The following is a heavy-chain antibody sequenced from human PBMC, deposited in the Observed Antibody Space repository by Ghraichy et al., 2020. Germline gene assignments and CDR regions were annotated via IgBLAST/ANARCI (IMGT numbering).Heavy chain of an antibody. CDR1: GFTFDDYA. J-gene: IGHJ3*01. CDR3: AKGHHSSPSLGAFDF. D-gene: IGHD6-6*01. CDR2: ISWNSGHV. Sequence: GGSLRLSCAASGFTFDDYAMHWVRQVPGKGLEWVSSISWNSGHVDYVDSVKGRFTISRDNAKNSLYLQMNSLRAEDTALYYCAKGHHSSPSLGAFDFWGQGTMVTVSS. V-gene: IGHV3-9*01.